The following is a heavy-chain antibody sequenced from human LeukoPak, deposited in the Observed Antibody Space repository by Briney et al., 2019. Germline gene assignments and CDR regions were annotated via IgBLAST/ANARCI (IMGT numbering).Heavy chain of an antibody. Sequence: PGGSLRLSCAASGFTFSSYGMHWVRQAPGKGLEWVAVIWYDGSNKYYVDSVKGPFTISRDNSKSTLYLQMNSLRAEDTAVYYCARDLKALRYFDWLSDWGQGTLVTVSS. V-gene: IGHV3-33*01. CDR1: GFTFSSYG. CDR3: ARDLKALRYFDWLSD. D-gene: IGHD3-9*01. CDR2: IWYDGSNK. J-gene: IGHJ4*02.